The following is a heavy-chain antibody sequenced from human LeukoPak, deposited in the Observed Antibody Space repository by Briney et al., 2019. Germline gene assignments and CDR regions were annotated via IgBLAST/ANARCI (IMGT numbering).Heavy chain of an antibody. CDR1: GGSVSSYY. J-gene: IGHJ6*03. D-gene: IGHD3-10*01. CDR3: GSGDVAHHQYYYIDV. Sequence: NASETLSLTCTVSGGSVSSYYWSWIRQPPGKGLEWIGYIYYSGSTNYNPSLKSRVTISVDTSKNEFSLKLSSVTAADTAVYYCGSGDVAHHQYYYIDVWGKGTTVTVSS. CDR2: IYYSGST. V-gene: IGHV4-59*02.